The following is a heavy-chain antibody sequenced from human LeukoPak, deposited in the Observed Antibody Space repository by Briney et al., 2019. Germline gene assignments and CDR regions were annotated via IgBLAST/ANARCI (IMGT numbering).Heavy chain of an antibody. D-gene: IGHD4-17*01. CDR1: GYTFISNW. CDR3: ASRATVPPYNWFDP. J-gene: IGHJ5*02. CDR2: IDPSDSYT. Sequence: GESLKISCKGSGYTFISNWITWVRQMPGKGLEWMGRIDPSDSYTNYSPSLQGHVAISADKSTSTAYLQWSSLKASDTAMYYCASRATVPPYNWFDPWGQGTLVTVSS. V-gene: IGHV5-10-1*01.